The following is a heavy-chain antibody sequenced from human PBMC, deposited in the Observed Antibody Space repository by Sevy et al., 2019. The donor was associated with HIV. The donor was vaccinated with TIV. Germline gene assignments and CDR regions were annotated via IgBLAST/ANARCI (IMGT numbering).Heavy chain of an antibody. D-gene: IGHD3-16*01. CDR1: GFTFSNYW. J-gene: IGHJ4*02. V-gene: IGHV3-74*01. CDR3: ARDLTDAGTPGDDFDY. Sequence: GGSLRLSCAASGFTFSNYWMHWVRQGPGKGLEWASRLSEPGTFISYSYSVKGRFTISRDMAKNTLYLHMNSLRAEDTAVYYCARDLTDAGTPGDDFDYWGQGTLVTVSS. CDR2: LSEPGTFI.